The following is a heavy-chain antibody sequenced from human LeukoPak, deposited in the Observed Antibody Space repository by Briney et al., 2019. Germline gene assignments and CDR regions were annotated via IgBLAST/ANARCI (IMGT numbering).Heavy chain of an antibody. Sequence: GGSLRLSCAASGFTVSSNYMSWVRQAPGKGLEWVSVIYSGGSTYYADSVKGRFTISRDNSKNTLYLQMNSLRAEDTAVYYCAAQDRGGTYDSSGYYYVSAFDIWGQGTMVTVSS. CDR1: GFTVSSNY. J-gene: IGHJ3*02. CDR2: IYSGGST. D-gene: IGHD3-22*01. CDR3: AAQDRGGTYDSSGYYYVSAFDI. V-gene: IGHV3-53*01.